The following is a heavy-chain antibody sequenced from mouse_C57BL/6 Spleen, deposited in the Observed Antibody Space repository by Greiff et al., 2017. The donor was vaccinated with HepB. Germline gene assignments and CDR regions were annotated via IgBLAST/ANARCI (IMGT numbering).Heavy chain of an antibody. Sequence: VQLQQSGPGLVKPSQSLSLTCSVTGYSITSGYYWNWIRQFPGNKLEWMGYISYDGSNNYNPSLKNRISITRDTSKNQFFLKLNSVTTEDTATYYCARDGNGGGAMDYWGQGTSVTVSS. CDR3: ARDGNGGGAMDY. V-gene: IGHV3-6*01. CDR1: GYSITSGYY. D-gene: IGHD1-1*01. J-gene: IGHJ4*01. CDR2: ISYDGSN.